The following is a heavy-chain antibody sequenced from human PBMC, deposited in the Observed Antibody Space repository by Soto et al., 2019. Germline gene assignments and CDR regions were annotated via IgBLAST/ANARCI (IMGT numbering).Heavy chain of an antibody. CDR3: ARDGRGANYFDY. Sequence: QVQLQESGPGLVKPSQTLSLTCTVSGGSISSGGYYWSWIRQHPGKGLEWIGYIYYSGSTYYNPSLTCRVTLSVDTSKNQFSLKLSSVTAADTAVYYCARDGRGANYFDYWGQGTLVTVSS. V-gene: IGHV4-31*03. CDR2: IYYSGST. J-gene: IGHJ4*02. D-gene: IGHD3-10*01. CDR1: GGSISSGGYY.